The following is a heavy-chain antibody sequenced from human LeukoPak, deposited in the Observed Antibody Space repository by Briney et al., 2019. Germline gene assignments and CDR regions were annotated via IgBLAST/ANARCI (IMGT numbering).Heavy chain of an antibody. J-gene: IGHJ6*04. CDR2: IYYSGST. D-gene: IGHD2-2*01. CDR1: GRSISSYY. CDR3: ARTRGCSSTSCYDNYYYYGMDV. V-gene: IGHV4-59*01. Sequence: SETLSLTCTVSGRSISSYYWSWIRQPPGKGLEWLGYIYYSGSTNYNPSLKSRVTISVDTSKNQFSLKLSSVTAADTAVYYCARTRGCSSTSCYDNYYYYGMDVWGKGTTVTVSS.